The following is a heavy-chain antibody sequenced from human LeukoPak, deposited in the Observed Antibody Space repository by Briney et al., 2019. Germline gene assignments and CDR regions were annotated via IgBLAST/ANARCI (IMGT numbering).Heavy chain of an antibody. J-gene: IGHJ5*02. CDR2: LYSDGTT. Sequence: PGGSLRLSSAPSRFTVSGNYIIWVRPGPREGLEWVSVLYSDGTTYYADSVKGRFIISRDNSRNTLSLQMHSLRAEDTAVYYWARREINGYYLSWGQGTLVTVSS. V-gene: IGHV3-53*01. CDR3: ARREINGYYLS. CDR1: RFTVSGNY. D-gene: IGHD3-22*01.